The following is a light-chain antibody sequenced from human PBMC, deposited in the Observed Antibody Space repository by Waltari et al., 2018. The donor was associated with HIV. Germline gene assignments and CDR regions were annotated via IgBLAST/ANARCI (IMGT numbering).Light chain of an antibody. J-gene: IGLJ2*01. CDR3: ASWEDSLNGVV. V-gene: IGLV1-44*01. Sequence: QSVLTQPPSASGTPGQRVTMSCSGSSSNIGRPSVNWYQQLPGTAPKLLSYRDNQRPFGVPDRFSGSKSGTSGSLAISGLQSEDEAVYYCASWEDSLNGVVFGGGTKLTVL. CDR1: SSNIGRPS. CDR2: RDN.